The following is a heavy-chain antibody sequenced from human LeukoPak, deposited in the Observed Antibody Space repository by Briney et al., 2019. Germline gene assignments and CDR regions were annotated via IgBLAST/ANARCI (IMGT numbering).Heavy chain of an antibody. CDR2: IYYSGST. V-gene: IGHV4-59*01. CDR1: GGSISSYY. CDR3: ARDRSAAFDI. Sequence: PSETLSLTCIVPGGSISSYYWNWIRQPPGKELEWIGYIYYSGSTNYNPSLKSRVTISVDTSKNQFSLKLSSVTAADTAVYYCARDRSAAFDIWGQGTMVTVSS. J-gene: IGHJ3*02.